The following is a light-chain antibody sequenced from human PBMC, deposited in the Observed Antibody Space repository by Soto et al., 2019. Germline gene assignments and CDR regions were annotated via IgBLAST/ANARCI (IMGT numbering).Light chain of an antibody. Sequence: EIVLTQSPGTLSLSPGEGATLSCRASQSINSFLAWYQQRRGQAPRLLIYGASSRATGIPDRFSGSGSGTDFTLTISRLEPEDFAVYYCQQYGSSLITFGQGTRLEIK. J-gene: IGKJ5*01. V-gene: IGKV3-20*01. CDR1: QSINSF. CDR2: GAS. CDR3: QQYGSSLIT.